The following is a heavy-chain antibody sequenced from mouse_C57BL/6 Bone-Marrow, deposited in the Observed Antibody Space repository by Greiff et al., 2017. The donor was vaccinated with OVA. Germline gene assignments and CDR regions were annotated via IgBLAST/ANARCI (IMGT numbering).Heavy chain of an antibody. J-gene: IGHJ3*01. CDR1: GYTFTSYW. V-gene: IGHV1-52*01. CDR2: IDPSDSET. CDR3: ARAGLWLRREDWFAY. Sequence: QVQLQQPGAELVRPGSSVKLSCKASGYTFTSYWMHWVKQRPIQGLEWIGNIDPSDSETHYNQKFKDKATLTVDKSSSTAYMQLSSLTSEDSAVYYCARAGLWLRREDWFAYWGQGTLVTVSA. D-gene: IGHD2-2*01.